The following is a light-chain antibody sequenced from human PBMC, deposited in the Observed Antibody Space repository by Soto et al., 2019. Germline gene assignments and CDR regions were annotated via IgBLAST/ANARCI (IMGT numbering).Light chain of an antibody. Sequence: DIQLTQSPSVLSASVGDTVTITCRASQALSNYLAWYQQKRGKVPDLLVYSASILQRGVPSRFSGSGSETEFSLTIRALQPEDFATYYCQQLSRYPLTFGGGTKVDIK. CDR3: QQLSRYPLT. V-gene: IGKV1-9*01. J-gene: IGKJ4*01. CDR1: QALSNY. CDR2: SAS.